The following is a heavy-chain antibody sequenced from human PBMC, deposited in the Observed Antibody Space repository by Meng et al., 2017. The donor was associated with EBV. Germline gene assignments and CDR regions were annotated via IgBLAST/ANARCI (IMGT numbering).Heavy chain of an antibody. J-gene: IGHJ4*02. Sequence: QVQLVRSGAEVKNPGASVKVSCKASGYAFNSYIFHWVRQAPGQRLEWMGWINVGVGYTKYSQKFQGRVTISSDTSATTGYMELSSLRSEDTAVYYCVRGPPVGVPGPGDYWGQGTLVTVSS. CDR1: GYAFNSYI. CDR3: VRGPPVGVPGPGDY. CDR2: INVGVGYT. V-gene: IGHV1-3*01. D-gene: IGHD2-21*01.